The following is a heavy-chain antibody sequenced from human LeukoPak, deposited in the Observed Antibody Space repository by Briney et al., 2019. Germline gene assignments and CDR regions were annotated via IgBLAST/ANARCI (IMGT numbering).Heavy chain of an antibody. CDR2: IKPDGSDK. Sequence: PGGSLILSCVVSGFTFSRHWMTWVRQAPGKGLEGVANIKPDGSDKYYVDSVKGRFTVSRDNARNSLYLQMDSLRAEEPAVYYCARLKGTTSVFDYWGQGTLVTVSS. D-gene: IGHD4-17*01. CDR3: ARLKGTTSVFDY. CDR1: GFTFSRHW. J-gene: IGHJ4*02. V-gene: IGHV3-7*03.